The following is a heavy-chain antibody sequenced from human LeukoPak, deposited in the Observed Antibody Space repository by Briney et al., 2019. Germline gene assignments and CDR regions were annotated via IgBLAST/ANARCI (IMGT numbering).Heavy chain of an antibody. Sequence: PSGTLSLTCAVSGGSISSSNWWSWVRQPPGKGLEWIGEIYHSGSTNYNPSLKSRVTISVDKSKNQFSLKLSSVTAADTAVYYCARVGAAAGTPWYSSGWYIDYWGQGTLVTVSS. CDR2: IYHSGST. V-gene: IGHV4-4*02. CDR3: ARVGAAAGTPWYSSGWYIDY. CDR1: GGSISSSNW. J-gene: IGHJ4*02. D-gene: IGHD6-19*01.